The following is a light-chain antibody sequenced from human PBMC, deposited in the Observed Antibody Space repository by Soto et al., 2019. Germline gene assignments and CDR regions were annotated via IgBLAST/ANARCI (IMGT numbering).Light chain of an antibody. Sequence: EVVMTQSPATLSVSPGERATLSCRSSQSVRNGLAWYQQKPGQPPRLLIYDASTRATGIPARFSGSGFGTEFTLTISSLQSEDFAVYYCQQYAIRPPVTFGHGTRLDIE. CDR1: QSVRNG. CDR3: QQYAIRPPVT. V-gene: IGKV3-15*01. CDR2: DAS. J-gene: IGKJ5*01.